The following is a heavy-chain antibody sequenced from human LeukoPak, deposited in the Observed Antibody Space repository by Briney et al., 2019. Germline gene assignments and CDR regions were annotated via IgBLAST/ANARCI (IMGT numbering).Heavy chain of an antibody. J-gene: IGHJ4*02. V-gene: IGHV3-11*06. CDR3: ARTLAAAGHFDY. CDR2: ISTTSGFT. CDR1: GFTVSSNS. D-gene: IGHD6-13*01. Sequence: GGSLSLSCAASGFTVSSNSMSWVRQSPGKGLEWISYISTTSGFTKYADSVKGRVTISRDNPKNSLYLQMNSLRAEDTAVYYCARTLAAAGHFDYWGQGTLVTVSS.